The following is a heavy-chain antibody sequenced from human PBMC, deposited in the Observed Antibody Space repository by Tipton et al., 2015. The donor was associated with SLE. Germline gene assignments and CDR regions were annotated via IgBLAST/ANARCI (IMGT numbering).Heavy chain of an antibody. Sequence: TLSLTCTVSGGSISSHYWSWIRQPPGKGLEWIGEINHSGSTNYNPSLKSRVTISADTSKNQFSLKLSSVTAADTALYYCARGLGVVVAVAFDIWGQGTMVTVSS. CDR3: ARGLGVVVAVAFDI. CDR1: GGSISSHY. J-gene: IGHJ3*02. D-gene: IGHD2-15*01. CDR2: INHSGST. V-gene: IGHV4-34*09.